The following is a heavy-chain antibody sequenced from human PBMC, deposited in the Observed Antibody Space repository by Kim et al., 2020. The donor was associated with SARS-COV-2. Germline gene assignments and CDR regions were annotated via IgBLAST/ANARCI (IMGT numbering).Heavy chain of an antibody. CDR3: ARESLYCSSTSCYGGSWFDP. J-gene: IGHJ5*02. V-gene: IGHV1-46*01. CDR1: GYTFTSYY. D-gene: IGHD2-2*01. Sequence: ASVKVSCKASGYTFTSYYMHWVRQAPGQGLEWMGIINPSGGSTSYAQKFQGRVTMTRDTSTSTVYMELSSLRSEDTAVYYCARESLYCSSTSCYGGSWFDPWGQGTLVTVSS. CDR2: INPSGGST.